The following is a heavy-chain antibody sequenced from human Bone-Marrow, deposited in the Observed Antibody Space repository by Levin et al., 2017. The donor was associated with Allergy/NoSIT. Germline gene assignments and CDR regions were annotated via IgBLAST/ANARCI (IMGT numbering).Heavy chain of an antibody. CDR1: GFTFSAYW. CDR3: ARDLTPIALIGAFDL. Sequence: PGGSLRLSCAASGFTFSAYWMTWVRQAPGRGLEWVANIKRDGSQRNYVDSVRGRFSISRDNAKNSLYLQMNSLRADDTAVYYCARDLTPIALIGAFDLWGQGTVVTVSS. V-gene: IGHV3-7*04. CDR2: IKRDGSQR. J-gene: IGHJ3*01. D-gene: IGHD2-21*01.